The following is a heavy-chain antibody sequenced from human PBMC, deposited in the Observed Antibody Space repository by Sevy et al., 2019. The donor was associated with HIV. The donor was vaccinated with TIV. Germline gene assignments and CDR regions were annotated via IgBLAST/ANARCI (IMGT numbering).Heavy chain of an antibody. V-gene: IGHV1-3*01. CDR1: GYTFTSYA. J-gene: IGHJ5*02. CDR2: INAGNGNT. Sequence: ASVKVSCKASGYTFTSYAMHWVRQAPGQRLEWMGWINAGNGNTKYSQKFQGRVTITRNTSASTAYMELSSLRSEETAVYYCARYPFPHCYGGSCYFWFDPWGQGTLVTVSS. D-gene: IGHD2-15*01. CDR3: ARYPFPHCYGGSCYFWFDP.